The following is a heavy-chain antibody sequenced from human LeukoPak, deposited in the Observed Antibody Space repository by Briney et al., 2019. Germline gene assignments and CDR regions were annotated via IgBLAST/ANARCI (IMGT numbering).Heavy chain of an antibody. J-gene: IGHJ5*02. V-gene: IGHV4-34*01. CDR3: ARGRGFLAT. CDR1: GGSFSGYY. Sequence: SETLSLTCAVYGGSFSGYYWSWIRQPPGKGLEWIGEINHGGSTNYNPSLKSRVTISVDTSKNQFSLKLSSVTAADTAVYYCARGRGFLATWGQGTLVTVSS. D-gene: IGHD3-10*01. CDR2: INHGGST.